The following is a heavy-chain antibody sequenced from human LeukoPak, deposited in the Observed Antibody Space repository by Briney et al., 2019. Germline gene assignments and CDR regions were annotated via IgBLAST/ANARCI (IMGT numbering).Heavy chain of an antibody. CDR2: INPSGGST. J-gene: IGHJ3*02. CDR3: ARDRLIYAFDI. CDR1: GYTFTSYY. V-gene: IGHV1-46*01. Sequence: ASVKVSCKASGYTFTSYYMHWVRQAPGQGLEWMGIINPSGGSTSYTQKFQGRVTMTRDTSTSTVYMELSSLRSEDTAVYYCARDRLIYAFDIWGQGTMVTVSS.